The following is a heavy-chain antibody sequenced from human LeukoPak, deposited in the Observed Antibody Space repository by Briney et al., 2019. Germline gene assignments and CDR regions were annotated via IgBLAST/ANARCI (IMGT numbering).Heavy chain of an antibody. Sequence: HPGGSLRLSCAASRFTFSSYAMSWVRQAPGMRLEWVSTIGGSGGGIYYADSVKGRFTISRDNSQSTLYLQMNSLRAEDTAVYYCAKYRGFGDSYDSWGQGTLVTVPS. V-gene: IGHV3-23*01. CDR3: AKYRGFGDSYDS. CDR2: IGGSGGGI. CDR1: RFTFSSYA. J-gene: IGHJ4*02. D-gene: IGHD3-10*01.